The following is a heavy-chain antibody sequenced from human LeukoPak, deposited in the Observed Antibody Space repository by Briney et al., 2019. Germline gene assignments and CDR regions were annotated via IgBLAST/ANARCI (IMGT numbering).Heavy chain of an antibody. CDR3: ARDGAPRLDWYFDL. J-gene: IGHJ2*01. V-gene: IGHV3-23*01. CDR2: ISGSGGST. D-gene: IGHD4/OR15-4a*01. CDR1: GFTFFSYP. Sequence: PGGSLRLSCAASGFTFFSYPMNWVRQAPGKGLEWVSAISGSGGSTYYADSVKGRLTISRDNPKHTLYLQMNSLRAEDTAVYYCARDGAPRLDWYFDLWGRGTLVTVSS.